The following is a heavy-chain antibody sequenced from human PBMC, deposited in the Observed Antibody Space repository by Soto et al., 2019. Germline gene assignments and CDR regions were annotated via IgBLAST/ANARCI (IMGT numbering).Heavy chain of an antibody. CDR3: ANDRDSAAAVYFFDY. V-gene: IGHV3-30*18. CDR1: GFTFSSYG. Sequence: QVQLVESGGGVVQPGRSLRLSCAASGFTFSSYGMHWVRQAPGKGLEWVAVISDDGRDKHHAGSVKGRFTITRDNSKNTLYLIMDSLRPEDSAVYYCANDRDSAAAVYFFDYWGQGTLVAVSS. D-gene: IGHD6-13*01. J-gene: IGHJ4*02. CDR2: ISDDGRDK.